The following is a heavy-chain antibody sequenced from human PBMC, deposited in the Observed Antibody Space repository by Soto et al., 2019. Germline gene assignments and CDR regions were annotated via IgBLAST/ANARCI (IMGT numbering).Heavy chain of an antibody. CDR2: INPSGGST. Sequence: ASVKVSCKASGYTFTSYYMHWVRQAPGQGLEWMGIINPSGGSTSYAQKFQGRIAMTRDTSTSTVYMELSSRRSEDTAVEYCASTPGIAAAGTGDYFDYWGQGTLVTVSS. J-gene: IGHJ4*02. V-gene: IGHV1-46*01. D-gene: IGHD6-13*01. CDR1: GYTFTSYY. CDR3: ASTPGIAAAGTGDYFDY.